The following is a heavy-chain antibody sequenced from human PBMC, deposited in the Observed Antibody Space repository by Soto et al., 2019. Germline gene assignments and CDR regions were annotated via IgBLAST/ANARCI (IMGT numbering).Heavy chain of an antibody. Sequence: PGGSLRLSCALPVFPFPKYGRSWVRQGAGQGLESVVNIKPDGIDEDYVDSARGRFIISTDNAKNSLYLQLNSLRAEDTAVYYYARDRSCSKFCYLRYEASDNWGPGTMVTVS. CDR1: VFPFPKYG. D-gene: IGHD3-10*01. V-gene: IGHV3-7*01. CDR3: ARDRSCSKFCYLRYEASDN. J-gene: IGHJ3*02. CDR2: IKPDGIDE.